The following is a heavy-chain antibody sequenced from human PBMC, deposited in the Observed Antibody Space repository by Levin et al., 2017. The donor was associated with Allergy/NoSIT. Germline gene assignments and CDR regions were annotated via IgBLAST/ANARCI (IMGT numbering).Heavy chain of an antibody. CDR1: GFTFDDYA. Sequence: PGGSLRLSCAASGFTFDDYAMHWVRQAPGKGLEWVSGISWNSGSIGYADSVKGRFTISRDNAKNSLYLQMNSLRAEDTALYYCAKDWDYHILTGPDAFDSWGQGTMVTVSS. CDR2: ISWNSGSI. D-gene: IGHD3-9*01. V-gene: IGHV3-9*01. J-gene: IGHJ3*02. CDR3: AKDWDYHILTGPDAFDS.